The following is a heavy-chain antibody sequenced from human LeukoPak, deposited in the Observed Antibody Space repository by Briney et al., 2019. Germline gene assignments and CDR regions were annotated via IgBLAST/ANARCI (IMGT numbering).Heavy chain of an antibody. CDR3: ARGMSGYTEDPFDI. V-gene: IGHV1-18*04. J-gene: IGHJ3*02. D-gene: IGHD2-2*02. Sequence: ASVKVSCKASGYTFTSYSINWVRQAPGQGLEWMAWISACNGNTNYAQKFQDRVTLTRDTSTSTAYMELRSLRSDDTAVYFCARGMSGYTEDPFDIWGQGTVVTVSS. CDR1: GYTFTSYS. CDR2: ISACNGNT.